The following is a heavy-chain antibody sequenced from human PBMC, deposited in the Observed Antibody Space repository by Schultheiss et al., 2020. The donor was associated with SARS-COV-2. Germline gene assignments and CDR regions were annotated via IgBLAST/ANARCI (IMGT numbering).Heavy chain of an antibody. D-gene: IGHD6-13*01. Sequence: SETLSLTCAVYGGSISSYYWSWIRQPPGKGLEWIGYIYHSGNIKYSSSLKSRVSISVDTSKNQFSLKLSSVTAEDTAVYYCARTINLYSSSWSYYYYYGMDVWGQGTTVTVSS. CDR3: ARTINLYSSSWSYYYYYGMDV. V-gene: IGHV4-59*12. CDR1: GGSISSYY. J-gene: IGHJ6*02. CDR2: IYHSGNI.